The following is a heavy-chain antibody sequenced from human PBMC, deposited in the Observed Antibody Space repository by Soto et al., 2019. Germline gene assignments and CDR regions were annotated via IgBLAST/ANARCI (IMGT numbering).Heavy chain of an antibody. CDR2: MNPNRGHS. Sequence: ASVKVSCKASGYNISSYDIIRVRQAAGQGLEWMGWMNPNRGHSDSGQNFRGRVTMTTNISASTAYMELSGLRSDDTAVYYCARSRRSSWYSDYWGQGTLVTVSS. CDR1: GYNISSYD. V-gene: IGHV1-8*01. D-gene: IGHD6-13*01. CDR3: ARSRRSSWYSDY. J-gene: IGHJ4*02.